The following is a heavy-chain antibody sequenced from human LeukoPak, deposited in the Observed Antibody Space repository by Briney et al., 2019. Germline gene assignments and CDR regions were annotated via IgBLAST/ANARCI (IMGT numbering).Heavy chain of an antibody. Sequence: ASVKVSCKASGYTFTNYGINWVRQAPGQGLEWMGWISAYNGNTNYAQKLQDGVTMTTDTSTSTAYMELRSLRSDDTAVYYCARGCGTTSCSYYYGMDVWGQGTTVTVSS. V-gene: IGHV1-18*01. CDR1: GYTFTNYG. D-gene: IGHD2-2*01. CDR3: ARGCGTTSCSYYYGMDV. J-gene: IGHJ6*02. CDR2: ISAYNGNT.